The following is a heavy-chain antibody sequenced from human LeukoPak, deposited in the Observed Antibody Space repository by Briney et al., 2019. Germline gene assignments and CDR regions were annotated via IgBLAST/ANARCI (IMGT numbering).Heavy chain of an antibody. CDR2: ISSSSSYI. V-gene: IGHV3-21*01. D-gene: IGHD3-22*01. CDR3: ARDAVVRPIDY. J-gene: IGHJ4*02. CDR1: GFTFSSYS. Sequence: GGSLRLSCAASGFTFSSYSMNWVRQAPGKGLEWVSSISSSSSYIYYADSVKGRLTISRDNAKNSLYLQMNSLRAEDTAVYYCARDAVVRPIDYWGQGTLVTVSS.